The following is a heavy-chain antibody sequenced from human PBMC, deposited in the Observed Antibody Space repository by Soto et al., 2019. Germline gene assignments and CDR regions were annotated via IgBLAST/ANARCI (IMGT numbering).Heavy chain of an antibody. CDR2: IVSDGSAI. J-gene: IGHJ3*02. D-gene: IGHD3-3*02. Sequence: LILSCAVSGFPFRFYCFHWVRHSRCKGLEWLGVIVSDGSAIYHADSLEGRFFISRDNSKDILYLQMNSLRVEDTAVYYCARDDAFDNENGFDMWGQGTMVTVSS. CDR3: ARDDAFDNENGFDM. V-gene: IGHV3-33*01. CDR1: GFPFRFYC.